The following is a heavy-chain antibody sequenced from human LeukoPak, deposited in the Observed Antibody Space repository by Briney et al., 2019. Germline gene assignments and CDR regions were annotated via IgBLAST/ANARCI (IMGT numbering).Heavy chain of an antibody. CDR3: AKVAYYYDSSGYYPVDY. CDR1: GFTLSSYA. D-gene: IGHD3-22*01. CDR2: ISGSGGST. Sequence: GGSLRLSCAASGFTLSSYAMSWVRQAPGKGLEWVSAISGSGGSTYYADSVKGRFTISRDNSKNTLYLQMNSLRAEDTAVYYCAKVAYYYDSSGYYPVDYWGQGTLVTVSS. V-gene: IGHV3-23*01. J-gene: IGHJ4*02.